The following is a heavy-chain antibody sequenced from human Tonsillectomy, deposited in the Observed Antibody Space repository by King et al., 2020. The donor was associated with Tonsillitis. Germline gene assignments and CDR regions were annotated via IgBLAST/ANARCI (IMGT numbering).Heavy chain of an antibody. CDR3: ARLDGGHGAYSP. CDR1: GYTFSSYG. D-gene: IGHD3/OR15-3a*01. CDR2: ISAYNGDT. V-gene: IGHV1-18*04. J-gene: IGHJ5*02. Sequence: VQLVQSGAEMKKPGASVKVSCKTSGYTFSSYGVSWVRQAPGQGLEWLGWISAYNGDTNYAQKLQGRVTMTTDTSTNTAYMELRSLRSDDTAVYYCARLDGGHGAYSPWGQGTLVTVSS.